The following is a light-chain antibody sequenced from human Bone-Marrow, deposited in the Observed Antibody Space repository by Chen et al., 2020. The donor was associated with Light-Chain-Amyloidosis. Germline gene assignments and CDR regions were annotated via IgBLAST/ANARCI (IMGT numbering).Light chain of an antibody. Sequence: QSALTQPRSVSGSPGQSVTISCTGTSSDVGGYESVSWYQQHPGKAPKFLIYDVNKLPSGVPDRFSGSKSGNSASLTISGLQTEDEADYFCCSYAGSSPYVFGTGTTVPVL. CDR2: DVN. CDR1: SSDVGGYES. V-gene: IGLV2-11*01. J-gene: IGLJ1*01. CDR3: CSYAGSSPYV.